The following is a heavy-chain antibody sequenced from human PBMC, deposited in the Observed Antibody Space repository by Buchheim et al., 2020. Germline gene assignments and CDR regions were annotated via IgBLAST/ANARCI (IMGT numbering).Heavy chain of an antibody. CDR3: ARDGRGIAARRGVLDY. CDR2: IWYDGSNK. V-gene: IGHV3-33*01. Sequence: VQLVESGGGLVQPGGSLRLSCAASGFTFSSYGMHWVRQAPGKGLEWVAVIWYDGSNKYYADSVKGRFTISRDNSKNTLYLQMNSLRAEDTAVYYCARDGRGIAARRGVLDYWGQGTL. CDR1: GFTFSSYG. D-gene: IGHD6-6*01. J-gene: IGHJ4*02.